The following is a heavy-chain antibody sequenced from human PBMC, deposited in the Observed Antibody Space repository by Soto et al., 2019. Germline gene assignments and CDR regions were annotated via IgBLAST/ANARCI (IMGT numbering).Heavy chain of an antibody. CDR2: IIPIFGTA. D-gene: IGHD3-22*01. CDR1: GGTFSSYA. Sequence: ASVKVSCKASGGTFSSYAISWVRQAPGQGLEWMGGIIPIFGTANYAQKFQGRVTITADESTSTAYMELSSLRSEDTAVYYCARVILGRITMIVVASDAFDIWGQGTMVTVSS. J-gene: IGHJ3*02. V-gene: IGHV1-69*13. CDR3: ARVILGRITMIVVASDAFDI.